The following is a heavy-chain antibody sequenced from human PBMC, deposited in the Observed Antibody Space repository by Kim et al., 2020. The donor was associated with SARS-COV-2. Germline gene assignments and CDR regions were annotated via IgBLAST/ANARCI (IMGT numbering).Heavy chain of an antibody. CDR1: GFTFSTYA. D-gene: IGHD3-10*01. Sequence: GGSLRLSCAASGFTFSTYAMSWVRQAPGKGLEWVSTISASGGSTYYADSLEGRFTISRDNSESTLYLQLNSLRAEDTAVYFCAKDRHGTGNYYNSGLDVWGQGTTVTVSS. CDR3: AKDRHGTGNYYNSGLDV. V-gene: IGHV3-23*01. CDR2: ISASGGST. J-gene: IGHJ6*02.